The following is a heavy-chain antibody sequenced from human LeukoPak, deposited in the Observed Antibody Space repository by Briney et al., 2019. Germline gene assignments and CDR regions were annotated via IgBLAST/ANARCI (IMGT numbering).Heavy chain of an antibody. V-gene: IGHV1-18*01. J-gene: IGHJ4*02. D-gene: IGHD3-10*01. Sequence: ASVKVSCKASGYTFTSYGISWVRQAPGQGLECMGWISSYNGNTNYAQKLQGRVTMTTDTSPRPAYMELRSLRADDTAVYYCARVRGWRFGELLGWGQGTLVTVSS. CDR3: ARVRGWRFGELLG. CDR1: GYTFTSYG. CDR2: ISSYNGNT.